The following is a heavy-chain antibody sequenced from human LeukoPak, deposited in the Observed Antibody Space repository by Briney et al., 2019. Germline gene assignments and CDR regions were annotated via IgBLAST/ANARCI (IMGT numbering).Heavy chain of an antibody. CDR2: IKQDGSEK. J-gene: IGHJ6*04. V-gene: IGHV3-7*03. CDR3: ARRHAQWLVYYYYYGMDV. Sequence: GGSLRLSCAASGFTFSSYWMSWVRQAPGKGLEWVANIKQDGSEKYYVDSVKGRFTISRDNAKNSLYLQMNSLRAEDTAVYYCARRHAQWLVYYYYYGMDVWGKGTTVTVSS. D-gene: IGHD6-19*01. CDR1: GFTFSSYW.